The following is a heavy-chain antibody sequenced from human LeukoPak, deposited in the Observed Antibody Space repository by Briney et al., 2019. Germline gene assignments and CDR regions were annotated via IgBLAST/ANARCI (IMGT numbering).Heavy chain of an antibody. Sequence: GGSLRLSCAASGFTFDDYAMHWVRQAPGKGLEWVSLISWDGGSTYYADSVKGRFTISRGNSKNSLYPQMNSLRAEDTALYYCAKPYYDSSGYYYFDYWGQGTLVTVSS. CDR3: AKPYYDSSGYYYFDY. CDR2: ISWDGGST. V-gene: IGHV3-43D*04. J-gene: IGHJ4*02. CDR1: GFTFDDYA. D-gene: IGHD3-22*01.